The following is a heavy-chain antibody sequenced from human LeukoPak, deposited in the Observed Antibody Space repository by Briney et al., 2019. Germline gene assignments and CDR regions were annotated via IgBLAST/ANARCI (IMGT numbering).Heavy chain of an antibody. CDR3: ARPSRFYGGVGGAFDI. V-gene: IGHV4-39*01. CDR1: GGSISGSSYY. CDR2: IYYSGST. J-gene: IGHJ3*02. D-gene: IGHD4-23*01. Sequence: SETLSLTCTVSGGSISGSSYYWGWIRQPPGKELEWIGSIYYSGSTYYNPSLKSRVTISVDTSKNQFSLKLSSVTAADTAVYYCARPSRFYGGVGGAFDIWGQGTMVTVSS.